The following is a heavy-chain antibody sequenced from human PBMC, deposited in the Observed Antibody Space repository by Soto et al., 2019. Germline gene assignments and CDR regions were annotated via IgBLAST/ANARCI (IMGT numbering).Heavy chain of an antibody. CDR1: GGAFGGYY. J-gene: IGHJ6*02. CDR2: VSYSGST. CDR3: ARGEDAFFYYGLDV. V-gene: IGHV4-59*01. Sequence: PSETLSLTCSLSGGAFGGYYWSWIRQPPGKALEWIGYVSYSGSTDYHPSLKSRVSISIDTSKNQFSLKMISVTAADTAVYYCARGEDAFFYYGLDVWGQGITVTVSS.